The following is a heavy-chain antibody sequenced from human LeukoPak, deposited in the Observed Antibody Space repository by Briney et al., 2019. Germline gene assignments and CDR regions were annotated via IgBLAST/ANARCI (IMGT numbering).Heavy chain of an antibody. Sequence: PGGSLRLSCAASGFTFNIHAMRWVRQAPGKGLEWLSFISSCGCSAYYGESVDGRFTISTDTSKNMVYLQMNSLNTDDTAVYYCAKDRTAATNRAYGGAHWFDPRGKGTLVIVSS. J-gene: IGHJ5*02. CDR3: AKDRTAATNRAYGGAHWFDP. CDR1: GFTFNIHA. D-gene: IGHD6-25*01. CDR2: ISSCGCSA. V-gene: IGHV3-23*01.